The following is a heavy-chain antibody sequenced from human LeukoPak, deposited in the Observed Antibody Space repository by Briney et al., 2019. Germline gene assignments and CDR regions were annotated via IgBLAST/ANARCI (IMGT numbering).Heavy chain of an antibody. J-gene: IGHJ4*02. CDR1: GYSFILYG. D-gene: IGHD2-15*01. CDR2: ISTSTGDT. CDR3: AVNSGGSWLFDY. Sequence: ASVKVSCKTSGYSFILYGISWVRQAPGQGPEWMGWISTSTGDTKYTQKFQGRVTLTTDTSTSTAYMELSSLRSDDTAVYYCAVNSGGSWLFDYWGQGTLVTVSS. V-gene: IGHV1-18*01.